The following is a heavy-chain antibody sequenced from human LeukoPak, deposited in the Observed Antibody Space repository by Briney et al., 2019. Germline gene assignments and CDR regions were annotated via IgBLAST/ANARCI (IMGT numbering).Heavy chain of an antibody. J-gene: IGHJ4*02. CDR2: IYHSGST. D-gene: IGHD1-26*01. CDR1: GGSISSYY. V-gene: IGHV4-59*08. Sequence: PSETLSLTCTVSGGSISSYYWSWIRQPPGKGLEWIGSIYHSGSTYYNPSLKSRVTISVDTSKNQFSLKLSSVTAADTAVYYCARQVGATEIDYWGQGTLVTVSS. CDR3: ARQVGATEIDY.